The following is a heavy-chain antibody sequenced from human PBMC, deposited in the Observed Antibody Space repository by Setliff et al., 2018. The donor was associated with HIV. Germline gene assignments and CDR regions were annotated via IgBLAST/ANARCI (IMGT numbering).Heavy chain of an antibody. CDR3: ARVRGVDLLLVTASDAFSI. CDR2: INHSGST. Sequence: SETLSLTCAVYGGSFSGYYWSWIRQPPGKGLEWIGEINHSGSTHYNPSLKSRVTISVGSSYNQFSLRLSSVSAADTAIYYCARVRGVDLLLVTASDAFSIWGQGTMVTVSS. D-gene: IGHD2-21*02. J-gene: IGHJ3*02. V-gene: IGHV4-34*01. CDR1: GGSFSGYY.